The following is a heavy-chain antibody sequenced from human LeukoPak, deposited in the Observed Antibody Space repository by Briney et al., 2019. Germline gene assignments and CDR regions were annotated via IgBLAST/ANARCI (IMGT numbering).Heavy chain of an antibody. V-gene: IGHV3-74*01. D-gene: IGHD5-24*01. CDR2: TNSDGGST. J-gene: IGHJ4*02. Sequence: GGSLRLSCTASGFTFSSYWMHWVRQAPGKGLVWVSRTNSDGGSTSYADSVKGRFTISRDNAKNTLYLQMNSLRAEDTAVYYCARRIQGMAPYYFDYWGQGTLVTVSS. CDR3: ARRIQGMAPYYFDY. CDR1: GFTFSSYW.